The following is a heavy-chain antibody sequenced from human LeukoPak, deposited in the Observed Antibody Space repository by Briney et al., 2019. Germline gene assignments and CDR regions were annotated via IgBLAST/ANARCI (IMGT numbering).Heavy chain of an antibody. CDR3: ARDGLWCSSTSCHMDV. Sequence: PSETLSLTCTVSGGSISSSSYYWGWIRQPPGKGLEWIGSIYYSGSTYYNPSLKSRVTISVDTSKNQFSLKLSSVTAADTAVYYCARDGLWCSSTSCHMDVWGKGTTVTVSS. CDR1: GGSISSSSYY. D-gene: IGHD2-2*01. V-gene: IGHV4-39*07. J-gene: IGHJ6*03. CDR2: IYYSGST.